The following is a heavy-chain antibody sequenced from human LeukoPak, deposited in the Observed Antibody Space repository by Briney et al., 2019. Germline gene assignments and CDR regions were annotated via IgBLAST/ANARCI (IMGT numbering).Heavy chain of an antibody. Sequence: GGSLRLSCAASGFTVRSNYMSWVRQAPGKGLEWVSSISSSSSYIYYADSVKGRFTISRDNAKNSLYLQMNSLRAEDTAVYYCAELGITMIGGVWGEGTTVTISS. CDR3: AELGITMIGGV. V-gene: IGHV3-21*01. J-gene: IGHJ6*04. D-gene: IGHD3-10*02. CDR2: ISSSSSYI. CDR1: GFTVRSNY.